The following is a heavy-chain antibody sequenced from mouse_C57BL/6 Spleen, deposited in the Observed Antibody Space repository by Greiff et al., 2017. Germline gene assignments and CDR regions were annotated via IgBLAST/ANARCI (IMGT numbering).Heavy chain of an antibody. V-gene: IGHV1-15*01. Sequence: QVQLQQSGAELVRPGASVTLSCKASGYTFTDYEMHWVKQTPVHGLEWIGAIDPETGGTAYNQKFKGQAILTADKSSRPAYLELRSLTSEASAVEYCTISGSNYVGGDAMDYGGQGTAVTASA. CDR2: IDPETGGT. CDR1: GYTFTDYE. D-gene: IGHD2-5*01. J-gene: IGHJ4*01. CDR3: TISGSNYVGGDAMDY.